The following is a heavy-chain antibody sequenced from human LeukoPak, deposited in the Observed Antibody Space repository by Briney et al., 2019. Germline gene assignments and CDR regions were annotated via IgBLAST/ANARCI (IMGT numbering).Heavy chain of an antibody. CDR2: INHSGST. CDR3: ARFWHELGSGHSGYRLFDY. V-gene: IGHV4-34*01. J-gene: IGHJ4*02. D-gene: IGHD5-12*01. Sequence: SETLSLTCAVYGGSFSGYYWSWIRQPPGKGLEWIGEINHSGSTNYNPSLKSRVTISVDTSKNQFSLKLSSVTAADTAVYYCARFWHELGSGHSGYRLFDYWGQGTLVTVSS. CDR1: GGSFSGYY.